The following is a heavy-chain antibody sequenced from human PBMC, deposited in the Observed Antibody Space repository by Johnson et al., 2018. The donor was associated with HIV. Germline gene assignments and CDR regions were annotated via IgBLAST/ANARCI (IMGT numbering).Heavy chain of an antibody. CDR3: ARDQTGVTTI. J-gene: IGHJ3*02. Sequence: QVQLVESGGGVVQPGRSLRLSCAASGFTFSSYAMHWVRQAPGTGLEWVAVISYDGSNKCYADSVKGRFTISRDNSKNTLYLQMNSLRAEDTAVYYCARDQTGVTTIWGQGTMVTVSS. D-gene: IGHD7-27*01. V-gene: IGHV3-30*04. CDR1: GFTFSSYA. CDR2: ISYDGSNK.